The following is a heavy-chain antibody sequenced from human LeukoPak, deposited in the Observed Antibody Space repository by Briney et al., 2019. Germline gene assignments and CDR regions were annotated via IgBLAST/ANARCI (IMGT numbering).Heavy chain of an antibody. CDR1: GYTFTSYG. V-gene: IGHV1-18*01. CDR2: ISAYNGNT. D-gene: IGHD2-15*01. CDR3: ARQVVAAYYYYYGMDV. J-gene: IGHJ6*02. Sequence: VASVKVSCKASGYTFTSYGISWVRQAPGQGLEWMGWISAYNGNTNYAQKLQGRVTMTTDTSTSTAYMELRSLRSDDTAVYYCARQVVAAYYYYYGMDVWGQGTTVTVSS.